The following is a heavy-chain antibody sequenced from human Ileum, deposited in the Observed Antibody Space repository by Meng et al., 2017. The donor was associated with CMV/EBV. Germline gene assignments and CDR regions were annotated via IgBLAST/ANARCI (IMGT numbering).Heavy chain of an antibody. CDR2: SRNEASSYTT. J-gene: IGHJ4*02. CDR1: GFTFSDHY. V-gene: IGHV3-72*01. CDR3: ARAPGHDY. Sequence: LSCAVSGFTFSDHYMDWVRQTPGKGLEWLGRSRNEASSYTTEYAPSVRGRFFISRDVSKNSLDLQMNSLTTEDTAVYYCARAPGHDYWGQGSLVT.